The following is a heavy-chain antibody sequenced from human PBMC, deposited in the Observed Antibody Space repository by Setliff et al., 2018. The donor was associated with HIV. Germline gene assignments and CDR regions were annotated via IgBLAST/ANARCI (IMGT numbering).Heavy chain of an antibody. CDR3: ARTSYSSTWCFREPFDS. Sequence: SETLSLTCAVYGGSFSDYYWTWIRQPPGKGLEWIGEINHGGSTNYNPSLRSRVTISIDTSKNQFSLKVNTVTAADTAVYYCARTSYSSTWCFREPFDSWGQGTLVTVSS. D-gene: IGHD6-13*01. V-gene: IGHV4-34*01. CDR2: INHGGST. J-gene: IGHJ4*02. CDR1: GGSFSDYY.